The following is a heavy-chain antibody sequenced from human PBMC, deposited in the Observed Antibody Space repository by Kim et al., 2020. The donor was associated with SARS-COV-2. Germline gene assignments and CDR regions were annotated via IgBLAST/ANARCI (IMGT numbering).Heavy chain of an antibody. J-gene: IGHJ4*02. CDR1: GGSISSYY. V-gene: IGHV4-59*08. CDR2: IYYSGST. D-gene: IGHD4-17*01. Sequence: SETLSLTCTVSGGSISSYYWSWIRQPPGKGLEWIGYIYYSGSTNYNPSLKSRVTIAVDTSKNQFSLKLSSVTAADTAVYYCASLTYIYGDYGAPPYQPFDYRGQGTLVTVSS. CDR3: ASLTYIYGDYGAPPYQPFDY.